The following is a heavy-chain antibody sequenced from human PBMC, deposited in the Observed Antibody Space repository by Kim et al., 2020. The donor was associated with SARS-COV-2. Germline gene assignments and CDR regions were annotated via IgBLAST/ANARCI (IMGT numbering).Heavy chain of an antibody. Sequence: ASVKVSCKASGYTFTSYAMNWVRQAPGQGLEWMGWINTNTGNPTYAQGFTGRFVFSLDTSVSTAYLQISSLKAEDTAVYYCARQVYSYGRYYYYYGMDVWGQGTTVTVSS. CDR1: GYTFTSYA. D-gene: IGHD5-18*01. J-gene: IGHJ6*02. CDR2: INTNTGNP. V-gene: IGHV7-4-1*02. CDR3: ARQVYSYGRYYYYYGMDV.